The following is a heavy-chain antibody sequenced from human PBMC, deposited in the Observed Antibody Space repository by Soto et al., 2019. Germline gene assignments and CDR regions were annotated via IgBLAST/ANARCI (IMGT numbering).Heavy chain of an antibody. D-gene: IGHD2-2*01. Sequence: SETLSLTCAVYGGSFSGYYWSWIRPPPGKGLEWIGEINHSGSTNYNPSLKSRVTISVDTSKNQFSLKLSSVTAADTAVYYCARHGGYCSSTSCYVGNNWFDPWGQGTLVTVSS. J-gene: IGHJ5*02. CDR2: INHSGST. V-gene: IGHV4-34*01. CDR3: ARHGGYCSSTSCYVGNNWFDP. CDR1: GGSFSGYY.